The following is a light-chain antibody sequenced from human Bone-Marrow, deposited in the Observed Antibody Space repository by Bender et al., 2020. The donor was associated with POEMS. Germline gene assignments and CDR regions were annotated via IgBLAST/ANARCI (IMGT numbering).Light chain of an antibody. CDR3: QSYDNSLGGWV. V-gene: IGLV2-14*03. CDR2: DAT. J-gene: IGLJ3*02. Sequence: QSALTQPASVSGSPGQSITISCTGTSSDVGAREYVSWYQHHPGKAPKLIIYDATYRPSGVSNRFSGPKSGNTASLTISGLQAEDEGDYYCQSYDNSLGGWVFGGGTKLTVL. CDR1: SSDVGAREY.